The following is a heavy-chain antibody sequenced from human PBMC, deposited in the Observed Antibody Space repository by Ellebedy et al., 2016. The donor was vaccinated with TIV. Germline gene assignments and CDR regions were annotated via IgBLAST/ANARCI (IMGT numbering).Heavy chain of an antibody. CDR1: GFSFSSHA. Sequence: GGSLRLSXSASGFSFSSHAVHWVRQAPGKGLEYLSGISSDGGSTYYADSVKGRFTTSRDNSKNTLYLQMSSLRVEDMAVYYCVKGQGYYGSGTYEALDYWGQGTLVTVSS. CDR2: ISSDGGST. V-gene: IGHV3-64D*06. CDR3: VKGQGYYGSGTYEALDY. J-gene: IGHJ4*02. D-gene: IGHD3-10*01.